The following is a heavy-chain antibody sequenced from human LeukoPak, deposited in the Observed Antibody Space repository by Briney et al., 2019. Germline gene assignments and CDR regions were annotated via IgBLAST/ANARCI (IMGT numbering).Heavy chain of an antibody. D-gene: IGHD3-16*01. CDR2: INPNSGGT. CDR1: GYTFTGYY. Sequence: ASVKVSCKASGYTFTGYYMHWVRQAPGQGLERMGWINPNSGGTNYAQKFQGRVTMTRDTSISTAYMELSRLRSDDTAVYYCARSPSWVDAFDIWGQGTMVTVSS. J-gene: IGHJ3*02. V-gene: IGHV1-2*02. CDR3: ARSPSWVDAFDI.